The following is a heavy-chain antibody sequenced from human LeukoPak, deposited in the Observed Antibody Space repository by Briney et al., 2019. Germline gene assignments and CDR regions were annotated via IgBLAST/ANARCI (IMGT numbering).Heavy chain of an antibody. J-gene: IGHJ5*02. Sequence: SVKVSCKASGGTFSSYVISWVRQAPGQGLEWMGGIIPISNITHYAQKFQGRVTITAEKSTSAAYMELSSLRSEDTAVYYCARDNSVRDEAWWFNPWGQGTLVTVSS. D-gene: IGHD5-24*01. V-gene: IGHV1-69*10. CDR2: IIPISNIT. CDR3: ARDNSVRDEAWWFNP. CDR1: GGTFSSYV.